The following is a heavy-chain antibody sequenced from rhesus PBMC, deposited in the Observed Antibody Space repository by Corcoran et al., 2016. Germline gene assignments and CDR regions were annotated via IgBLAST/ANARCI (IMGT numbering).Heavy chain of an antibody. CDR3: AREGGRSFDY. J-gene: IGHJ4*01. CDR1: GFTFRNYW. V-gene: IGHV3S11*01. CDR2: IKKKADGGIA. D-gene: IGHD1-44*02. Sequence: EVQLVESGGGLVQPGGSLRLSCAVSGFTFRNYWMSWVRPIPGKGRGGDGLIKKKADGGIASYAESVKGRFSNSRDDVKNTLDLQMNSLKTEDTAVYYCAREGGRSFDYWGQGVLVTVSS.